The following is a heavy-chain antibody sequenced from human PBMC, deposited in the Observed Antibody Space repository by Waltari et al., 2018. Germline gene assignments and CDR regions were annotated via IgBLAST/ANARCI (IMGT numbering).Heavy chain of an antibody. V-gene: IGHV3-30*03. CDR1: GFTFSSYG. Sequence: QVQLVESGGGVVQPGRSLRLSCAASGFTFSSYGMHWVRQAPGKGLEWVAGISYYGSNKYYADSVKGRFTISRDKSKNTLYLQMNSLRAEDTAVYYCARNSGSYLGAPNYFDYWGQGTLVTVSS. D-gene: IGHD1-26*01. CDR3: ARNSGSYLGAPNYFDY. CDR2: ISYYGSNK. J-gene: IGHJ4*02.